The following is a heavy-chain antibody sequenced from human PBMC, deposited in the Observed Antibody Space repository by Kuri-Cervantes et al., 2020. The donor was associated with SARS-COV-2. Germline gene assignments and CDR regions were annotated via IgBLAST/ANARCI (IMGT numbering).Heavy chain of an antibody. CDR3: AKDIRSSGWSIDY. V-gene: IGHV3-9*01. J-gene: IGHJ4*02. CDR1: GFTFDDYA. Sequence: SLKISCAASGFTFDDYAMHWVRQAPGKGLEWVSGISWNSGSLGYADSVKGRFTIPRDNAKNSLYLQMNSLRAEDTALYYCAKDIRSSGWSIDYWGQGTLVTVSS. CDR2: ISWNSGSL. D-gene: IGHD6-19*01.